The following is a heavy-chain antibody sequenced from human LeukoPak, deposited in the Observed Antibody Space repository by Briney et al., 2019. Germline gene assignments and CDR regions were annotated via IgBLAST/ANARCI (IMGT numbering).Heavy chain of an antibody. J-gene: IGHJ3*02. CDR1: GFTFSSYG. CDR2: IRYDGSNK. V-gene: IGHV3-30*02. D-gene: IGHD5-24*01. Sequence: GGSLRLSCAASGFTFSSYGMHWVRQAPGKGLEWVAFIRYDGSNKYYADSVKGRFTISRDNSKNTLYLQMNRLRAEDTAVYYCAKVRDGYLYDAFDIWGQGTMATVSS. CDR3: AKVRDGYLYDAFDI.